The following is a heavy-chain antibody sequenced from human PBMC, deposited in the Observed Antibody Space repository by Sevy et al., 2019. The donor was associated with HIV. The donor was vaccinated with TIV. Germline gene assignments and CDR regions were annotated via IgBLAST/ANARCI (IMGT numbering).Heavy chain of an antibody. J-gene: IGHJ3*02. Sequence: GGFLRLSCAASGFTVSSNYMSWVRQAPGKGLEWISVIYSGGSTYYADSVKGRFTISRDNSKNTLYLQMNSLRAEDTAVSSCARAYKGQWRTWAFDIWGQGTMVTVSS. CDR1: GFTVSSNY. D-gene: IGHD6-19*01. V-gene: IGHV3-53*01. CDR3: ARAYKGQWRTWAFDI. CDR2: IYSGGST.